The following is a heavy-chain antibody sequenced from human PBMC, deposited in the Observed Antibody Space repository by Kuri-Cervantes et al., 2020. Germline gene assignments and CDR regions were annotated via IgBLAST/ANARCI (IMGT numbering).Heavy chain of an antibody. CDR2: IKQDGSEK. Sequence: GESLKISCVASGFTFSSYWMNWVRQAPGKGLEWVANIKQDGSEKYYVDSVKGRFTISRDNAKNSLYLQMNSLRAEDTAVYYCARSVRYSSSWLYYYYGMDVWGQGTTVTVSS. CDR1: GFTFSSYW. CDR3: ARSVRYSSSWLYYYYGMDV. V-gene: IGHV3-7*01. J-gene: IGHJ6*02. D-gene: IGHD6-13*01.